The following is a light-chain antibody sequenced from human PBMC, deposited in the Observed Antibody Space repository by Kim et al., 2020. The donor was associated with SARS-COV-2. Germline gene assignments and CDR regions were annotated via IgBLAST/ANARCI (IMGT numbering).Light chain of an antibody. J-gene: IGLJ2*01. CDR2: NDN. V-gene: IGLV1-44*01. CDR1: ISNIGRNA. Sequence: GQSAILARSESISNIGRNALTRSQHLPGTAPKLLIYNDNHRPSGVPDRFSASKSGSSASLAISGLQSEDEAYYYCATWGAGLKDVVFGGGTQLTVL. CDR3: ATWGAGLKDVV.